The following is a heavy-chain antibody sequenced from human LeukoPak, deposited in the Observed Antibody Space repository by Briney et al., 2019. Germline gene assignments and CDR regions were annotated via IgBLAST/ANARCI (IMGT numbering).Heavy chain of an antibody. CDR3: ARCYYYYYYMDV. V-gene: IGHV3-30*02. CDR1: GFPFSSYG. J-gene: IGHJ6*03. CDR2: IRYDGSNK. Sequence: GGSLRLSCAASGFPFSSYGMRWVRQAPGKGLEWVAFIRYDGSNKYYADSVKGRFTISRDNAKNSLYLQMNSLRAEDTAVYYCARCYYYYYYMDVWGKGTTVTVSS.